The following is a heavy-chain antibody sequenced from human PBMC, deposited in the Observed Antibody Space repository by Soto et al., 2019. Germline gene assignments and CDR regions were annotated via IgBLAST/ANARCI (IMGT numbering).Heavy chain of an antibody. CDR2: IEWDDDK. CDR1: GFSLSTNGMC. CDR3: ARTTTLYDYCYFYYYYGMDV. V-gene: IGHV2-70*01. J-gene: IGHJ6*02. D-gene: IGHD4-17*01. Sequence: GPTLGNSSQTLTLTCTFSGFSLSTNGMCVSWMRQHPGQALEWLALIEWDDDKYNSRSQNTRLTISKDTSKNQVVLTMTNMDPVDTATYYYARTTTLYDYCYFYYYYGMDVWGPGTTVTVSS.